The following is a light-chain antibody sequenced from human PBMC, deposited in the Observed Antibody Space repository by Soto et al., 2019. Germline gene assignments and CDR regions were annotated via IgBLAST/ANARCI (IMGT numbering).Light chain of an antibody. J-gene: IGKJ1*01. CDR2: GAS. CDR1: QSVNDNY. Sequence: EIVLTQSPGTLSLSPRERATLSCRASQSVNDNYLAWYQHKPGQAPRLLIYGASSRAPGIPDRFSGSGSGTDFTLTISRLEPDDFAIYYCQQYAASPRTFGQGTQVEVK. CDR3: QQYAASPRT. V-gene: IGKV3-20*01.